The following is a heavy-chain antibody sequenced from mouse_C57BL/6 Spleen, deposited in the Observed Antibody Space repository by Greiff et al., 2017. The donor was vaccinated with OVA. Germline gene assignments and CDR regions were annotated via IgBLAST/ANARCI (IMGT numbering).Heavy chain of an antibody. V-gene: IGHV2-2*01. CDR3: ARKGNDYGAWFAY. D-gene: IGHD2-4*01. CDR1: GFSLTSYG. Sequence: VQLVESGPGLVQPSQSLSITCTVSGFSLTSYGVHWVRQSPGKGLEWLGVIWSGGSTDYNAAFISRLSISKDNSKSQVFFKMNSLQADDTAIYYCARKGNDYGAWFAYWGQGTLVTVSA. J-gene: IGHJ3*01. CDR2: IWSGGST.